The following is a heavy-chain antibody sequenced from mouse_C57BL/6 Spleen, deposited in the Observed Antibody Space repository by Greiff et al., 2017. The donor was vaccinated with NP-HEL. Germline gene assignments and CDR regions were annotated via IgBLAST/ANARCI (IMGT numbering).Heavy chain of an antibody. CDR1: GYAFSSSW. D-gene: IGHD4-1*01. CDR2: IYPGDGDT. V-gene: IGHV1-82*01. Sequence: QVQLQQSGPELVKPGASVKISCKASGYAFSSSWMNWVKQRPGKGLEWIGRIYPGDGDTNYNGKFKGKATLTADKSSSTAYMQLSSLTSEDSAVYFCARSPWDGNYWGQGTTLTVSS. J-gene: IGHJ2*01. CDR3: ARSPWDGNY.